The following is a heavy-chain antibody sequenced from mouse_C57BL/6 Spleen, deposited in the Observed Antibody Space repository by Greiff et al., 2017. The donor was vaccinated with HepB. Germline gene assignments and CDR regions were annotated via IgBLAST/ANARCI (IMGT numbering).Heavy chain of an antibody. Sequence: QVQLQQSGAELARPGASVKMSCKASGYTFTSYTMHWVKQRPGQGLEWIGYINPSSGYTKYNQKFKDKATLTADKSSITAYMQLSSLTSEDSAVYYCARFDYYGSSYWYFDVWGTGTTVTVSS. J-gene: IGHJ1*03. D-gene: IGHD1-1*01. V-gene: IGHV1-4*01. CDR3: ARFDYYGSSYWYFDV. CDR2: INPSSGYT. CDR1: GYTFTSYT.